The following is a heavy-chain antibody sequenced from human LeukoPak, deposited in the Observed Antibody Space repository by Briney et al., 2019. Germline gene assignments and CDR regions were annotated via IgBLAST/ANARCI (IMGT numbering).Heavy chain of an antibody. CDR1: GFTFDDYT. CDR2: ISWDGGST. Sequence: GGSLRLSCAASGFTFDDYTMHWVRQAPGKGLEWVSLISWDGGSTYYADSVKGRFTISRDNSRNSLYLQMNSLRTEDTALYYCAFGESYYYFDYWGQGTLVTVSS. J-gene: IGHJ4*02. CDR3: AFGESYYYFDY. V-gene: IGHV3-43*01. D-gene: IGHD3-10*01.